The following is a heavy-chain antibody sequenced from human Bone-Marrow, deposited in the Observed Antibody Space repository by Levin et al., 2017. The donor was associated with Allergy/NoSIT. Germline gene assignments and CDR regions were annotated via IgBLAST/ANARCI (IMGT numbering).Heavy chain of an antibody. V-gene: IGHV1-69*06. CDR3: AGYGVSYSSYKKLRLDY. Sequence: SVKVSCKASGGTFSSYAISWVRQAPGQGLEWMGGIIPIFGTANYAQKFQGRVTITADKSTSTAYMELSSLRSEDTAVYYCAGYGVSYSSYKKLRLDYWGQGTLVTVSS. CDR1: GGTFSSYA. CDR2: IIPIFGTA. J-gene: IGHJ4*02. D-gene: IGHD6-6*01.